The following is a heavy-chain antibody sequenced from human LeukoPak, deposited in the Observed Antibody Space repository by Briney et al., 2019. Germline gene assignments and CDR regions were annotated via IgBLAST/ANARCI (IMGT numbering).Heavy chain of an antibody. CDR2: ISSSSYI. CDR1: AFTFSNYW. Sequence: PGGSLRLSCAASAFTFSNYWMSWVRQAPGKGLEWVSSISSSSYIYYADSVKGRFTISRDNAKNSLYLQMNSLRAEDTAVYYCARGLLDYDSSGYYYPEDYWGQGTLVTVSS. D-gene: IGHD3-22*01. J-gene: IGHJ4*02. V-gene: IGHV3-21*01. CDR3: ARGLLDYDSSGYYYPEDY.